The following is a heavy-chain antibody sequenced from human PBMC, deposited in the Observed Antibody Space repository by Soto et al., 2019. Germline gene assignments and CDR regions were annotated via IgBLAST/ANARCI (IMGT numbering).Heavy chain of an antibody. J-gene: IGHJ4*02. Sequence: PVGSLRLSCAASGFTFTRYSMNWFRQAPVNGLEWVSSISSTTNYIYYGDSMKGRFTISRDNAKNSLYLEMNSLRAEDTAVYYCARESEDLTSNFDYWGQGTLVTVSS. CDR2: ISSTTNYI. CDR3: ARESEDLTSNFDY. V-gene: IGHV3-21*06. CDR1: GFTFTRYS.